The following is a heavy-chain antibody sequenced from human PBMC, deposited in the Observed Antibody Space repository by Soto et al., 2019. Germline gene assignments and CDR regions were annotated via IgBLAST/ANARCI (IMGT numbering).Heavy chain of an antibody. CDR1: GYTFTSYG. Sequence: GASVKVSCKASGYTFTSYGISWVRQAPGQGLEWMGWISAYNGNTNYAQKLQGRVTMTTDTSTSTAYMELRSLRSDDTAVYYCARAMWELLDPPREYFRHWGQGTLVTVSS. V-gene: IGHV1-18*01. CDR3: ARAMWELLDPPREYFRH. J-gene: IGHJ1*01. D-gene: IGHD1-26*01. CDR2: ISAYNGNT.